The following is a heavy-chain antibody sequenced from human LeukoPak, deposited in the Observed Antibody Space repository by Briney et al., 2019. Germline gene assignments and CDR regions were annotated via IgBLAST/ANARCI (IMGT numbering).Heavy chain of an antibody. J-gene: IGHJ4*02. Sequence: PGRSLRLSCAASGFTFSSYAMHWVRQAPGKGLEWVAVISFDGSNKYYADSVKGRFTISRDNSKNTLYLQMNSLRAEDTAVYYCARDFGSGYPYFDYWGQGTLVTVSS. CDR2: ISFDGSNK. CDR3: ARDFGSGYPYFDY. CDR1: GFTFSSYA. D-gene: IGHD3-22*01. V-gene: IGHV3-30*01.